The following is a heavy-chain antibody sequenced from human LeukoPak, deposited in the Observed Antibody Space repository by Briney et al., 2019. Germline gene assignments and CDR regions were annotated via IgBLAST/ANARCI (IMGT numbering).Heavy chain of an antibody. CDR3: ARDPKGWLEPTPYFDY. V-gene: IGHV3-7*03. D-gene: IGHD6-19*01. CDR1: GFTFSSYW. J-gene: IGHJ4*02. Sequence: PGGSLRLSCAASGFTFSSYWMSWVRQAPGKGLEWVANIKQDGSEKYYVDSVKGRFTISRDNAKNSLYLQMNSLRAEDTAAYYCARDPKGWLEPTPYFDYWGQGTLVTVSS. CDR2: IKQDGSEK.